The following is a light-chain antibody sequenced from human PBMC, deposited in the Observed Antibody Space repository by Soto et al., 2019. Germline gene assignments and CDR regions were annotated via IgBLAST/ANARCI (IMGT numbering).Light chain of an antibody. CDR3: QQYGTSPPWT. Sequence: EIVLTQSPDTLSLSPGERGTLSCRASQTIGDNDLAWYQQKPGQAPRLLIYAASRRAPGIPDRFSASGSGTDFTLTISRLEPEDFAVYFCQQYGTSPPWTFGQGAKVDIK. J-gene: IGKJ1*01. V-gene: IGKV3-20*01. CDR2: AAS. CDR1: QTIGDND.